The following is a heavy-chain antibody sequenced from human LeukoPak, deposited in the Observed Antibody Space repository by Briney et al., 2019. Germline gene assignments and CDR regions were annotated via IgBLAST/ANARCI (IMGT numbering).Heavy chain of an antibody. J-gene: IGHJ6*02. Sequence: GGSLRLSCAASGFTFKNYGMNWVRQAPGEGLEWGSSISSGSSYIDYADSLQGRFTISRDNAKSSLYLQMNSLRGEATAVYYCARSKGGAQREYGMDVWGQGTTVTVSS. CDR1: GFTFKNYG. V-gene: IGHV3-21*06. CDR3: ARSKGGAQREYGMDV. D-gene: IGHD1-1*01. CDR2: ISSGSSYI.